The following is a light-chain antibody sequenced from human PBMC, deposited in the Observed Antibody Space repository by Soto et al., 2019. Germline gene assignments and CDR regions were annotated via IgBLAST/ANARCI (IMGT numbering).Light chain of an antibody. V-gene: IGKV1-6*01. CDR3: LQDYTYPWT. J-gene: IGKJ1*01. CDR1: QGISNE. Sequence: IQMTQSPSSLSASVGDRVTITCRASQGISNELGWYQQRPGKAPKVLIYGASNLQSGVPSRFSGSASGTDFTLTHSSLQPEDFATYYCLQDYTYPWTFGQGTKVEMK. CDR2: GAS.